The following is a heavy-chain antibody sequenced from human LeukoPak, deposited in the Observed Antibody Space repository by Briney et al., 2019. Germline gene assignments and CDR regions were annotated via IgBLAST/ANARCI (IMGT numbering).Heavy chain of an antibody. D-gene: IGHD3-22*01. CDR1: GGTFSSYA. Sequence: ASVKVSCKASGGTFSSYAISWVRQAPGQGLEWMGGIIPIFGTANYAQKFQGRVTITADESTSTAYMELRSLRSDDTAVYYCARDSGYYYDSSGYYHPPHALRFDYWGQGTLVTVSS. V-gene: IGHV1-69*13. J-gene: IGHJ4*02. CDR3: ARDSGYYYDSSGYYHPPHALRFDY. CDR2: IIPIFGTA.